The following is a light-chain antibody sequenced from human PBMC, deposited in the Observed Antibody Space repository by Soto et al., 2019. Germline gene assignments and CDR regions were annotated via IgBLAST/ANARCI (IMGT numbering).Light chain of an antibody. CDR2: EAS. CDR3: YSYGGSYYV. J-gene: IGLJ1*01. CDR1: TIDVGSYSL. Sequence: QSALTQPASVSGSPGQSITISCTGTTIDVGSYSLVSWYQHHPGKAPQLMIYEASKRPSGVSNRFSGSKSGNTASLTISGLQAEDEADYYCYSYGGSYYVFGTGTTVTVL. V-gene: IGLV2-23*01.